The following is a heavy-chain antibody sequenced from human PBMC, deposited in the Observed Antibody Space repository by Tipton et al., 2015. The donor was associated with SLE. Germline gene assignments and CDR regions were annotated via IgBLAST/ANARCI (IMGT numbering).Heavy chain of an antibody. CDR1: SSRGNY. Sequence: SSRGNYWTWIRQPPGKGLEWIGDISSSGNTRYSPYLRSRLTISVDTSMNYFYLTLSSVTAADTAVYYCARGFRLQGFSNYMGVWGKGTTVTVSS. J-gene: IGHJ6*03. CDR3: ARGFRLQGFSNYMGV. V-gene: IGHV4-31*02. D-gene: IGHD4-11*01. CDR2: ISSSGNT.